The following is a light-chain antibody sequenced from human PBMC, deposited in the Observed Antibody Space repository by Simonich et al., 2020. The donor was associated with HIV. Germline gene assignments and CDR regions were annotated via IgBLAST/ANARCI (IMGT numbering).Light chain of an antibody. CDR1: TGAVTSGFY. CDR3: LLYYGDSWV. Sequence: QTVVTQEPSLTVSPGVTVTLTCASNTGAVTSGFYPNWIQQKPGQAPRALIYSTNNKHSWTPARFSGSLLGGKAALTLSGVQPEDEADYYCLLYYGDSWVFGGGTKLTVL. V-gene: IGLV7-43*01. J-gene: IGLJ3*02. CDR2: STN.